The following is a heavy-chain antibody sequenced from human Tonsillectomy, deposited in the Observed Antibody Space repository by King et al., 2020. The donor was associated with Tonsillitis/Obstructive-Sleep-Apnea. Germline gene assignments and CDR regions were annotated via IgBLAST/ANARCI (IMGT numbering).Heavy chain of an antibody. D-gene: IGHD1-14*01. Sequence: QLVQSGAEVKTPGASVKVTCKASGYTFTRYYIHWVRQARGQGLEWMGLINPSDGFTTYAQKFQGRVTMTTDTSASTVYLELSSLGSEDTAVYYCARDDVVGRYIDSWGQGTLVTVSS. V-gene: IGHV1-46*01. CDR1: GYTFTRYY. CDR2: INPSDGFT. J-gene: IGHJ4*02. CDR3: ARDDVVGRYIDS.